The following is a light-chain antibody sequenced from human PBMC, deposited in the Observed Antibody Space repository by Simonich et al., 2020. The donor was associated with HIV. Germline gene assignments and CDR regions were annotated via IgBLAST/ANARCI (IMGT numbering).Light chain of an antibody. CDR3: SSYTTGSTYV. J-gene: IGLJ1*01. CDR1: SSDVGGYNY. CDR2: DVS. Sequence: QSALTQPASVSGSPGQSITISCTGTSSDVGGYNYVSWYQQHPGKAPKLMIHDVSRRPSGVSNRFSGSKSGNTASLTISGLQAEDEADYSCSSYTTGSTYVFGTGTKVTVL. V-gene: IGLV2-14*01.